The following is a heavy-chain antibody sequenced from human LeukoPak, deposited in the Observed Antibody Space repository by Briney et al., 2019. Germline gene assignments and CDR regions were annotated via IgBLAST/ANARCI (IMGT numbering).Heavy chain of an antibody. J-gene: IGHJ4*02. V-gene: IGHV3-15*01. CDR2: IKSKTDGGTT. D-gene: IGHD4-23*01. Sequence: GGSLRLSCAASGFTFSNAWMSWVRQAPGKGLGWVGRIKSKTDGGTTDYAAPVKGRFTIPRDDSKNTLYLLMNSLKTDDTAVYYCATEADGGPDYWGQGTLVTVSS. CDR1: GFTFSNAW. CDR3: ATEADGGPDY.